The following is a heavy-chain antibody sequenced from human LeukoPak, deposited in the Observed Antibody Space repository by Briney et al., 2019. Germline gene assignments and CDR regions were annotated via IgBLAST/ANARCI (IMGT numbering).Heavy chain of an antibody. CDR3: ASGQQLGY. CDR2: IKQDGSEK. Sequence: GGSLRLSCAASGFTFSNYWMSWVRQAPGKGLEWVANIKQDGSEKNYVDSVKCRFTISRDNAKNSLYLQMNSLRAEDTAVYYCASGQQLGYWGQGTLVTVSS. CDR1: GFTFSNYW. V-gene: IGHV3-7*01. J-gene: IGHJ4*02. D-gene: IGHD6-6*01.